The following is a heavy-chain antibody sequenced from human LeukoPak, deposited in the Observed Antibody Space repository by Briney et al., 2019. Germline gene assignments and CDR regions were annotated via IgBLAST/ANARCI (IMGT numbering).Heavy chain of an antibody. CDR2: VSGSGRNT. Sequence: GGSLRLSCAGSGFTFSNYAMTWVRQAPGKGLEWVSSVSGSGRNTFYPDPVKGRFTISRDNSKNTLYLQMNSLRAEDTAVYYCARGAPAGPFDAFDIWGQGTMVTVSS. CDR3: ARGAPAGPFDAFDI. V-gene: IGHV3-23*01. D-gene: IGHD6-13*01. J-gene: IGHJ3*02. CDR1: GFTFSNYA.